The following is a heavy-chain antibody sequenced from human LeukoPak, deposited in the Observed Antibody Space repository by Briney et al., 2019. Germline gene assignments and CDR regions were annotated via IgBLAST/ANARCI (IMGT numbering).Heavy chain of an antibody. Sequence: GGSLRLSCVVAGSTFSIDWMSWIRQAPGEGLEWISRINREGGSTTNADSVKGRFTIARDNAKHTPYLQRNMLSVDDTVVYYCARESREVVMAALQDWGQGTMVTVSS. CDR1: GSTFSIDW. J-gene: IGHJ4*02. CDR3: ARESREVVMAALQD. CDR2: INREGGST. D-gene: IGHD2/OR15-2a*01. V-gene: IGHV3-74*01.